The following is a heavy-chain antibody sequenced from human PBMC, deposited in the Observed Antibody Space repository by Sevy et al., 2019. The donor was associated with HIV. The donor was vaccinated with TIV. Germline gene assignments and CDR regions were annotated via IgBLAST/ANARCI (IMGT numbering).Heavy chain of an antibody. CDR2: INTNTGSP. Sequence: ASVKVSCKASGYTFTSYAMNWVRQAPGQGLEWMGWINTNTGSPTYAQGFTGRFVFSLDTSVSTAYLQISSLKAEDTAVYYCARELGAGVLGGSLNWFDPWGQGTLVTVSS. J-gene: IGHJ5*02. D-gene: IGHD1-26*01. CDR3: ARELGAGVLGGSLNWFDP. V-gene: IGHV7-4-1*02. CDR1: GYTFTSYA.